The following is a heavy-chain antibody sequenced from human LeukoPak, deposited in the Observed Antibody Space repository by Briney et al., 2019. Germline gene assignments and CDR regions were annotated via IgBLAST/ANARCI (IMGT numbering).Heavy chain of an antibody. CDR1: GFTFSSYW. J-gene: IGHJ4*02. CDR2: IKQDGSEK. D-gene: IGHD3-10*01. V-gene: IGHV3-7*03. CDR3: ARDYYYGSGSYYKVDPFDY. Sequence: GGSLRLSCAASGFTFSSYWMSWVRQAPGKGLEWVANIKQDGSEKYYVDSVKGRFTISRDNAKNSLYLQMNSLRAEDTALYYCARDYYYGSGSYYKVDPFDYWGQGTLVTVSS.